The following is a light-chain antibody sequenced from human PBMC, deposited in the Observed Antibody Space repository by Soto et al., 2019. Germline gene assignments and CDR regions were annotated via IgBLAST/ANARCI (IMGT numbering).Light chain of an antibody. Sequence: QSVLAQPASVSGSPGQSITISCTGTSSDVGDYKYVSWYQQHPGKVPKLMISEVSNRPSGVSNRFSGSKSGNTASLTVSGLQAEDEADYYCSSYAGSNNFVFGTGTKVTVL. V-gene: IGLV2-14*01. CDR1: SSDVGDYKY. J-gene: IGLJ1*01. CDR3: SSYAGSNNFV. CDR2: EVS.